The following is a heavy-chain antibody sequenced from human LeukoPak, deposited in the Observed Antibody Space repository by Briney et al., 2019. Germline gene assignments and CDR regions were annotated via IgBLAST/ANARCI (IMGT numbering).Heavy chain of an antibody. CDR2: IYHSGSS. CDR1: GVSMGSGGYS. CDR3: VSAYCGGDCYHSLLAN. V-gene: IGHV4-30-2*01. D-gene: IGHD2-21*02. J-gene: IGHJ4*02. Sequence: SETLSLTCAVSGVSMGSGGYSWSWVRLPPGKGLEWIGYIYHSGSSYYNPSLKSRVTIPMDRSKNQFSLRLTSMTAADTAVYYCVSAYCGGDCYHSLLANWGQGILVTVPS.